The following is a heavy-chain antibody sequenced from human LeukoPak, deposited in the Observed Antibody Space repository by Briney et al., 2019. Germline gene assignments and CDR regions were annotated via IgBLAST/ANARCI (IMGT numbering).Heavy chain of an antibody. CDR1: GYSFTSYW. J-gene: IGHJ6*02. D-gene: IGHD3-10*01. V-gene: IGHV5-51*01. Sequence: GESLKISCKGSGYSFTSYWIGWVRQMPGKGLEWMGIIYPGDSDTRYSPSFQGQVTISADKSTSTAYLQWSSLKASDTAMYYCARHDTNRALDYYYGMDVWGQGTTVTVSS. CDR2: IYPGDSDT. CDR3: ARHDTNRALDYYYGMDV.